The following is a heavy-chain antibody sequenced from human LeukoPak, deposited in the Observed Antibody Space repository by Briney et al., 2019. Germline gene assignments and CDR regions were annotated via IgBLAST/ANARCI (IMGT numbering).Heavy chain of an antibody. CDR1: GFNFSDYG. D-gene: IGHD6-19*01. CDR2: IWFDGGLK. V-gene: IGHV3-33*01. J-gene: IGHJ2*01. CDR3: ARDPTYLAVAGTQSNWYFAV. Sequence: PGGSLRLSCSAYGFNFSDYGMHRVRQAPGKGLGRDPAIWFDGGLKYYPDAVKGRFTISRDKSKYTLYLQMNSLRVEDTAVYYCARDPTYLAVAGTQSNWYFAVWGRGTLVTVSS.